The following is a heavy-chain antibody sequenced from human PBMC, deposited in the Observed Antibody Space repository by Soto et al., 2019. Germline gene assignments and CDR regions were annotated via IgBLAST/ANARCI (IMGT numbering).Heavy chain of an antibody. J-gene: IGHJ5*02. D-gene: IGHD3-22*01. CDR2: IIPIFGTA. V-gene: IGHV1-69*01. Sequence: SVKLSCKAPGGSFSSCSICWVRQAPGQGLEWMGGIIPIFGTANYAQKFQGRVTITADESTSTAYMELSSLRSEDTAVYYGARRYYYDSGVDPWGQGTLVTVSS. CDR1: GGSFSSCS. CDR3: ARRYYYDSGVDP.